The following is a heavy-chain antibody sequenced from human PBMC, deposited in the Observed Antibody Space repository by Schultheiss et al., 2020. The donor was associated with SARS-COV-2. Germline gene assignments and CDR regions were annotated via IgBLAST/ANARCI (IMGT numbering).Heavy chain of an antibody. Sequence: ASVKVSCKASGYTFTSYGISWVRQAPGQGLEWMGWISAYNGNTNYAQKLQDRVTMTTDTSTSTAYMELRSLRSDDTAVYYCARGGDCSGGSCYVAYYYYGMDVWGQGTTVTVSS. CDR2: ISAYNGNT. CDR3: ARGGDCSGGSCYVAYYYYGMDV. V-gene: IGHV1-18*04. J-gene: IGHJ6*02. D-gene: IGHD2-15*01. CDR1: GYTFTSYG.